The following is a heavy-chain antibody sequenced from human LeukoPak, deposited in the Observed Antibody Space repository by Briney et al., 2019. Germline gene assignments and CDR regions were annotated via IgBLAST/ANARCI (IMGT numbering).Heavy chain of an antibody. D-gene: IGHD3-10*01. CDR2: ISGTGGST. V-gene: IGHV3-23*01. Sequence: PGGSLRLSCAASGFTFSSYAMSWVRQAPGKGLEWVSAISGTGGSTYYADSVKGRFTISRDNSKNTLYLQVNSLRAEDTAVYYCAKGNTMIRGVIIPATYYFDYWGQGTLVTVSS. CDR3: AKGNTMIRGVIIPATYYFDY. CDR1: GFTFSSYA. J-gene: IGHJ4*02.